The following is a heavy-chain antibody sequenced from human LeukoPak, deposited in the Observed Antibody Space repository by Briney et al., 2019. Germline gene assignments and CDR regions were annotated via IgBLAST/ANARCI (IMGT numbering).Heavy chain of an antibody. V-gene: IGHV4-59*01. Sequence: SETLSLTCTVSGGSISNYYWSWIRQPPGKGLECIGHIYYSGSTNYNPSLKSRVTISLDTSKNQFSLKLTSVTAADTALYYCARALGYYDYWGQGTLVTVSS. D-gene: IGHD3-22*01. J-gene: IGHJ4*02. CDR3: ARALGYYDY. CDR1: GGSISNYY. CDR2: IYYSGST.